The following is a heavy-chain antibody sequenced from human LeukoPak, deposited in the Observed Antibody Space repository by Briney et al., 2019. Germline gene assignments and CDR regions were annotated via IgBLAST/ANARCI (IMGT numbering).Heavy chain of an antibody. CDR1: GYTFSRYG. CDR2: ISAYNGNT. CDR3: ARRGYCSRTSCPSPHDDALYI. Sequence: ASVKVSCKASGYTFSRYGISWVRQAPGQGLEWMGWISAYNGNTHDVQKLQGRVTMTTDTSTSTAYMELRSLRFDDTAVYYCARRGYCSRTSCPSPHDDALYIWGQGTMVTVSS. J-gene: IGHJ3*02. V-gene: IGHV1-18*01. D-gene: IGHD2-2*01.